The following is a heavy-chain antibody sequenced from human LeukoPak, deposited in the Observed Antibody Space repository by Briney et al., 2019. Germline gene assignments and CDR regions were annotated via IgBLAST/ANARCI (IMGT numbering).Heavy chain of an antibody. CDR1: GVSISSSSYY. CDR3: ARLLDSYYFDY. D-gene: IGHD1-26*01. J-gene: IGHJ4*02. Sequence: SETLSLTCTVSGVSISSSSYYWGWIRQPPGKGLEWIGSIYYSGSTYYNPSLKSRVTISVDTSKNQFSLKLSSVTAADTAVYYCARLLDSYYFDYWGQGTLVTVSS. CDR2: IYYSGST. V-gene: IGHV4-39*01.